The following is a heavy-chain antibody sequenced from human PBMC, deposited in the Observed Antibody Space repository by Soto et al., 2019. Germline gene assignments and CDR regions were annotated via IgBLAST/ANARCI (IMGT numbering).Heavy chain of an antibody. V-gene: IGHV1-69*01. CDR2: IIPIFGTA. D-gene: IGHD6-19*01. CDR1: GGTFSSYA. J-gene: IGHJ6*02. Sequence: QVQLVQSGAEVKKPGSSVKVSCKASGGTFSSYAISWVQQAPGQGLEWMGGIIPIFGTANYAQKFQGRVTITADESTSTAYMELSSLRSEDTAVYYCARGAGIAVAGTKYYGMDVWGQGTTVTVSS. CDR3: ARGAGIAVAGTKYYGMDV.